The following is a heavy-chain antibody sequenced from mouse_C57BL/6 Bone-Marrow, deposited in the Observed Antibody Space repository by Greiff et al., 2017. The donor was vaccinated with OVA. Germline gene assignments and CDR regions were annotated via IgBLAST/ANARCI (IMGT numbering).Heavy chain of an antibody. V-gene: IGHV8-8*01. D-gene: IGHD3-2*02. CDR2: LRWDDDK. Sequence: QVPLQESGPGILQPSQTLSLTCSFPGFSLSTFGMGVGWLRPPSGKGLAWLAHLRWDDDKYSNPALKSRLTISKDTSKNQVFLKIANVDTADTATYYCARIDSSGYVFYYAMDYWGQGTSVTVSS. CDR3: ARIDSSGYVFYYAMDY. J-gene: IGHJ4*01. CDR1: GFSLSTFGMG.